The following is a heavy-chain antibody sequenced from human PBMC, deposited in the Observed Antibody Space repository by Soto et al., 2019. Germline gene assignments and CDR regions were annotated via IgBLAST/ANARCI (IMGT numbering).Heavy chain of an antibody. CDR2: ISAYNGNT. J-gene: IGHJ6*02. V-gene: IGHV1-18*01. CDR3: ARGVGYCSGGSCYDMGYYYGMDV. D-gene: IGHD2-15*01. CDR1: GYTFTSYG. Sequence: GASVKVSCKASGYTFTSYGISWVRQAPGQGLEWMGWISAYNGNTNYAQKLQGRVTMTTDTSTSTAYMELRSLRSDDTAVYYCARGVGYCSGGSCYDMGYYYGMDVWGQGATVTVSS.